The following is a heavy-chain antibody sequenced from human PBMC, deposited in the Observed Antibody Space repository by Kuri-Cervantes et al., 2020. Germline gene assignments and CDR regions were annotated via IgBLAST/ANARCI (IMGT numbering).Heavy chain of an antibody. V-gene: IGHV3-23*01. Sequence: GGSLRLSCAASGFTFSSYAMSWVRQAPGKGLEWVSAISGSGGSTYYADSVKGRFTISRDNSKNTLYLQMNSLRAEDTAVYYCARDGYPHYYDSSGYYYFVYWGQGTLVTVSS. CDR1: GFTFSSYA. CDR2: ISGSGGST. D-gene: IGHD3-22*01. J-gene: IGHJ4*02. CDR3: ARDGYPHYYDSSGYYYFVY.